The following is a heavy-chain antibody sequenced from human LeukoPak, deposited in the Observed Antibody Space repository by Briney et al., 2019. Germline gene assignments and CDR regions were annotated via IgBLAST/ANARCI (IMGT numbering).Heavy chain of an antibody. CDR1: GGSISSYY. CDR2: IYYSGST. D-gene: IGHD2-2*01. CDR3: ALSRQLPTYFDL. Sequence: SETLSLTCTDSGGSISSYYWSWIRQPPGKGLEWIGYIYYSGSTNYNPSLKSRVTISVDTSKNQFSLKLSSVTAADTAVYYCALSRQLPTYFDLWGRGTLVTVSS. V-gene: IGHV4-59*08. J-gene: IGHJ2*01.